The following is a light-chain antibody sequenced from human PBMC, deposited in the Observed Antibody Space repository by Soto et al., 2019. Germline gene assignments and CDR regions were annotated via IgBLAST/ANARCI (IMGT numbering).Light chain of an antibody. J-gene: IGKJ3*01. V-gene: IGKV1-27*01. CDR2: AAS. CDR1: QGIRNF. Sequence: DIQMTQSPTSLSASVGDRVTITCRASQGIRNFVAWYQQKPGKAPKLLIYAASTLQSGVPSRFSGSGSGTAFTLTINSLQPEDVATYSCQKYSSVPVFGPGTKVKIK. CDR3: QKYSSVPV.